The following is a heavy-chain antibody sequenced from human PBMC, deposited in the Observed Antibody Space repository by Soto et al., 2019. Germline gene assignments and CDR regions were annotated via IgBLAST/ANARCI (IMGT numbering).Heavy chain of an antibody. CDR2: IIPIFGTA. D-gene: IGHD3-3*01. J-gene: IGHJ6*02. Sequence: SVKVFCKASGGTFSRYGIIWVLQAPGQGLEWMGGIIPIFGTANYAQKFQGRVTITADESTSTAYMELSSLRSEDTSVYYCAPGAFWSGYIGLKTYYYNGMDVWGQGTTVTVSS. CDR1: GGTFSRYG. V-gene: IGHV1-69*13. CDR3: APGAFWSGYIGLKTYYYNGMDV.